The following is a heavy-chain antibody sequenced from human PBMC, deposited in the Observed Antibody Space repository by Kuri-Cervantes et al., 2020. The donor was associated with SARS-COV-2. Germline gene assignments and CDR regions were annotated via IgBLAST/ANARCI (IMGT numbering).Heavy chain of an antibody. V-gene: IGHV1-2*06. J-gene: IGHJ4*02. Sequence: ASVKVSCKTSGYTFTAYYVHWVRQALGQGLEWMGRIHPNDGATNSAQKFQGRVTMTRDTSISTAYMELSRLRSDDTAVYYCARSYFYDSSGYVMDYWGQGTLVTVSS. CDR1: GYTFTAYY. CDR2: IHPNDGAT. CDR3: ARSYFYDSSGYVMDY. D-gene: IGHD3-22*01.